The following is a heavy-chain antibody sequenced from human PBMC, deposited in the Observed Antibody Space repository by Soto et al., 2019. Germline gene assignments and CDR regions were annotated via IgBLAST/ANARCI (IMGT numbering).Heavy chain of an antibody. V-gene: IGHV3-72*01. J-gene: IGHJ4*02. CDR2: SRNEGDIYTT. Sequence: GGSLRLSCAASGFIFSDHYMDWVRQAPGKGLEWLGRSRNEGDIYTTEKAASVKDRFTVSRDASENSLYLQMNSLKMEDTAVYYCTGGKVGNTWYVSTLAYWGQGTLVTVSS. CDR3: TGGKVGNTWYVSTLAY. CDR1: GFIFSDHY. D-gene: IGHD6-13*01.